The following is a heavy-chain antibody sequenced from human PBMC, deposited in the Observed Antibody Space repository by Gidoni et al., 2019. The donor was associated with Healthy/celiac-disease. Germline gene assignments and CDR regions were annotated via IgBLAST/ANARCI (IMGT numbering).Heavy chain of an antibody. CDR3: TTGTEGIAVAGNAFQVDY. CDR2: IKSKTDGGTT. J-gene: IGHJ4*02. Sequence: EVQLVESGGGLVKPGGSLRRSCAASGFTFRNAWMSWVRQAPGKGLGWVGRIKSKTDGGTTDYAAPVKGRFTISRDDSKNTLYLQMNSLKTEDTAVYYCTTGTEGIAVAGNAFQVDYWGQGTLVTVSS. D-gene: IGHD6-19*01. V-gene: IGHV3-15*01. CDR1: GFTFRNAW.